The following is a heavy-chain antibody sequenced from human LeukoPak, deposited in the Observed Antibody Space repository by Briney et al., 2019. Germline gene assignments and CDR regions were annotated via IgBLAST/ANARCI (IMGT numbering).Heavy chain of an antibody. Sequence: PGGSLRLSCAASGFTVSSNYMSWVRQAPGKGLEWVSVIYSGGSTYYADSVKGRFTISRDNSKNTLYLQMNSLRAEDTAVYYCATTYSSGWYRGYYFDYWGQGTLVTVSS. V-gene: IGHV3-53*01. CDR2: IYSGGST. D-gene: IGHD6-19*01. CDR1: GFTVSSNY. J-gene: IGHJ4*02. CDR3: ATTYSSGWYRGYYFDY.